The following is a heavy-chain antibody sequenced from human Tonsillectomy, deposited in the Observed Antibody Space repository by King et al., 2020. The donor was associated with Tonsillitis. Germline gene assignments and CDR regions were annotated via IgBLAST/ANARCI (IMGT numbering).Heavy chain of an antibody. V-gene: IGHV3-30*02. CDR2: IRNDGTYK. Sequence: ESGGGVVQPGGSLRLSCAASGFSFSNDDMHWVRQAPGRGLEWVTFIRNDGTYKYYAGSVKGRFTISRDNSKNTLYLQMNSLTTEDTAVYYCANEGGISGLCGMDVWGQGTTVTVSS. J-gene: IGHJ6*02. CDR1: GFSFSNDD. CDR3: ANEGGISGLCGMDV. D-gene: IGHD3-10*01.